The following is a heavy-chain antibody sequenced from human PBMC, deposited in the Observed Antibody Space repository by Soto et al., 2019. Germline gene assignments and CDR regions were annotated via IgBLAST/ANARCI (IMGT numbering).Heavy chain of an antibody. V-gene: IGHV1-3*01. D-gene: IGHD1-26*01. CDR2: INAGNGNT. CDR3: ARDLNEEKVGATWVFDY. J-gene: IGHJ4*02. Sequence: ASVKVSCKASGYTFTSYAMHWVRQAPGQRLEWMGWINAGNGNTKYSQKFQGRVTITRDTSASTAYMELSSLRSEDTAVYYCARDLNEEKVGATWVFDYWGQGTLVTVSS. CDR1: GYTFTSYA.